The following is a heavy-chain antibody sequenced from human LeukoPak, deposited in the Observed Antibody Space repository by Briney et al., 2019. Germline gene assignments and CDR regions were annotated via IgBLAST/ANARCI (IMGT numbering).Heavy chain of an antibody. D-gene: IGHD1-26*01. Sequence: SETLSLTCTVSGGSISSSSYYWGWIRQPPGKGLEWIGSIYYSGSTYYNPSLKSRVTISVDTSKNQFSLKLSSVTAADTAVYYCARSGYSGSYWNYYGMDVWGQGTTVTVSS. CDR2: IYYSGST. V-gene: IGHV4-39*07. CDR3: ARSGYSGSYWNYYGMDV. CDR1: GGSISSSSYY. J-gene: IGHJ6*02.